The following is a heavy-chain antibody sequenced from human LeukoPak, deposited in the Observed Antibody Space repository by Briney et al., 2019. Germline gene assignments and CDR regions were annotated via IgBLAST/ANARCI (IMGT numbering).Heavy chain of an antibody. CDR2: ISGSGGST. V-gene: IGHV3-23*01. CDR3: AKVPYGSGSSKRYFDY. D-gene: IGHD3-10*01. J-gene: IGHJ4*02. CDR1: GFTFSSHA. Sequence: GASLRLSCAASGFTFSSHAMNWVRQAPGKGLEWVSAISGSGGSTYYADSVKGRFTISRGNSKNTLYLQMNSLRAEDTAVYYCAKVPYGSGSSKRYFDYWGQGTLVTVSS.